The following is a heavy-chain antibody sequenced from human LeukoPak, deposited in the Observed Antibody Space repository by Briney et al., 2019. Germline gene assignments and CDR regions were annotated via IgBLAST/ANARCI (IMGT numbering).Heavy chain of an antibody. CDR1: GYSISSSYY. D-gene: IGHD3-22*01. J-gene: IGHJ4*02. Sequence: KPSETLSLTCAVSGYSISSSYYWGWIRQPPGNGLEFLGHISHSGSTYYNPSLKSRVTISVDTSKNQFSLKLSSVTAADTAVYYCARMIVVVITPDYFDYWGQGALVTVSS. CDR3: ARMIVVVITPDYFDY. V-gene: IGHV4-38-2*01. CDR2: ISHSGST.